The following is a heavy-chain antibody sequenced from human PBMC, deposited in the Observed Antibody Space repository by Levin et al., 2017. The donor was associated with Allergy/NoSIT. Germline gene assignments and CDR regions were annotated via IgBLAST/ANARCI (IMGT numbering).Heavy chain of an antibody. J-gene: IGHJ4*02. CDR2: IVVGSGNT. Sequence: GASVKVSCKASGFTFTSSAMQWVRQARGQRLEWIGWIVVGSGNTNYAQKFQERVTITRDMSTSTAYMELSSLRSEDTAVYYCAAGTWAMVRGGDYWGQGTLVTVSS. D-gene: IGHD3-10*01. CDR3: AAGTWAMVRGGDY. V-gene: IGHV1-58*02. CDR1: GFTFTSSA.